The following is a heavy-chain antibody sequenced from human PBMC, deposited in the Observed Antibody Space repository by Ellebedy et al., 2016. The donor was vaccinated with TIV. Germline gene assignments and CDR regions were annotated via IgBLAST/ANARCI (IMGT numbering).Heavy chain of an antibody. CDR1: DFTFRSYS. Sequence: GESLKISCAASDFTFRSYSMNWVRQVPGKGLEWVSYISHSSITIHYADSVKGRFTISRDNAKNSLYLEMNSLRAEDTAIYYCATDGSYGDYRSPAHAFVIWGQGTLVTVSS. CDR3: ATDGSYGDYRSPAHAFVI. V-gene: IGHV3-48*04. J-gene: IGHJ3*02. CDR2: ISHSSITI. D-gene: IGHD4-17*01.